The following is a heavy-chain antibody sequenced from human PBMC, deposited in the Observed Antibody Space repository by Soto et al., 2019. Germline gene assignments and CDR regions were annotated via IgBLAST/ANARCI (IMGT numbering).Heavy chain of an antibody. CDR1: GGSISSSSYY. J-gene: IGHJ4*02. D-gene: IGHD3-10*01. V-gene: IGHV4-39*01. CDR2: IYYSGST. CDR3: GRLVDTMVRGVRTSVFCY. Sequence: QLQLQESGPGLVKPSETLSLTCTVSGGSISSSSYYWGWIRQPPGKGLEWIGSIYYSGSTYYNPSLKSRVTISVDTSKNQFSLKLSSVTAADTAVYYCGRLVDTMVRGVRTSVFCYWGQGTLVTVSS.